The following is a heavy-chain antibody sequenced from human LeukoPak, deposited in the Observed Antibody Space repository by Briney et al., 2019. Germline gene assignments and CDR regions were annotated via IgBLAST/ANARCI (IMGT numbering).Heavy chain of an antibody. D-gene: IGHD3-9*01. CDR1: GFTFSDSH. J-gene: IGHJ4*02. CDR2: ISSRGDSK. V-gene: IGHV3-11*04. Sequence: PGGSLRLSCVASGFTFSDSHMTWIRQAPGKGLEWISYISSRGDSKYYADSVKGRFTVSSDNAKNSLYLQMNSLRAEDTAVYYCARDRYFDWFNPFDYWGQGTLVTVSS. CDR3: ARDRYFDWFNPFDY.